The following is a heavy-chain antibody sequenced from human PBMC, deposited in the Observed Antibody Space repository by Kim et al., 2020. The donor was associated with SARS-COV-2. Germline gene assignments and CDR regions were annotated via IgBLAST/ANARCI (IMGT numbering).Heavy chain of an antibody. D-gene: IGHD3-3*01. Sequence: SETLSLTCAVYGGSFSGYYWSWIRQPPGKGLEWIGEINHSGSTNYNPSLKSRVTISVDTSKNQFSLKLSSVTAADTAVYYCARAPRRSGVVLFYGMDVWGQGTTVTVSS. V-gene: IGHV4-34*01. CDR2: INHSGST. J-gene: IGHJ6*02. CDR3: ARAPRRSGVVLFYGMDV. CDR1: GGSFSGYY.